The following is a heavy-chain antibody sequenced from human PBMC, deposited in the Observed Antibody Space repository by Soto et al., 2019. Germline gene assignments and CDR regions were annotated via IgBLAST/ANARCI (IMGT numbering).Heavy chain of an antibody. V-gene: IGHV4-30-4*01. CDR1: GGSISSGDYY. J-gene: IGHJ6*02. CDR3: ARDPGSFGGNYYYGMDV. CDR2: IYYSGST. Sequence: QVQLQESGPGLVKPSQTLSLTCTVSGGSISSGDYYWSWIRQPPGKGLEWIGYIYYSGSTYYNPSLKSRVTISVDTSKNQFSLKLSSVTAADTAVYYCARDPGSFGGNYYYGMDVWGQGTTVTVSS. D-gene: IGHD6-13*01.